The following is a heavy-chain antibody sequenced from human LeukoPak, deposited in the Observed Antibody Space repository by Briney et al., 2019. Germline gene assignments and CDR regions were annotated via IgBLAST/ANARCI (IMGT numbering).Heavy chain of an antibody. J-gene: IGHJ4*02. CDR3: AKVSDRDSSGYYWGFEY. D-gene: IGHD3-22*01. CDR2: IYYSGST. V-gene: IGHV4-59*08. Sequence: SETLSLTCTVSGGSISVYYWSWIRQPPRKGLECIGYIYYSGSTNYNPSLKSRVTISVDTSRNQFSLKQTYVTAADTDVYYCAKVSDRDSSGYYWGFEYWGQGTLVTVSS. CDR1: GGSISVYY.